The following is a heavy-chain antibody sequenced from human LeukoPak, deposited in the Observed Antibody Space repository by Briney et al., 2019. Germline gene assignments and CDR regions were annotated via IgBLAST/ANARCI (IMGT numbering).Heavy chain of an antibody. CDR2: IDDSGNT. CDR1: GGSISGYY. D-gene: IGHD6-13*01. V-gene: IGHV4-59*01. J-gene: IGHJ6*02. CDR3: ARDVQYYDSSSWIPYYYYYGMDV. Sequence: SETLSLTCTVSGGSISGYYWSWIRRPPGKGLEWIGYIDDSGNTNYSPSLKSQVTISVDRSKNQFSLKLNFVTSADTAVYYCARDVQYYDSSSWIPYYYYYGMDVWGQGTTVTVSS.